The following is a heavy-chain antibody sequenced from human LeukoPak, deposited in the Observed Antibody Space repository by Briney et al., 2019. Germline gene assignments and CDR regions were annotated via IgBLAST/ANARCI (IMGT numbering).Heavy chain of an antibody. CDR3: AKGMGSGWYGDLDY. D-gene: IGHD6-19*01. J-gene: IGHJ4*02. CDR2: INPSGGST. CDR1: VYTFTSYY. Sequence: ASEKVSFNASVYTFTSYYMYWGGQAPGQGREWMGIINPSGGSTSYAQNFQGRVPMPVDMSTSTDYMELSSLRAEDTALYYCAKGMGSGWYGDLDYWGQGTLVTVSS. V-gene: IGHV1-46*01.